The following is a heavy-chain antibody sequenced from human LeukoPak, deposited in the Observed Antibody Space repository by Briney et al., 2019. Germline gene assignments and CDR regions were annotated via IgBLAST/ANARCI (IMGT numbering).Heavy chain of an antibody. Sequence: SETLSLTCAVSGGSISSGGYSWSWIRQPPGKGLEWIGYIYHSGSTYYNPSLKSRVTISVDRSKNQFSLKLSSVTAADTAVYYCARCIAVAGAENYYFDYWGQGTLVTVSS. V-gene: IGHV4-30-2*01. D-gene: IGHD6-19*01. CDR2: IYHSGST. CDR1: GGSISSGGYS. J-gene: IGHJ4*02. CDR3: ARCIAVAGAENYYFDY.